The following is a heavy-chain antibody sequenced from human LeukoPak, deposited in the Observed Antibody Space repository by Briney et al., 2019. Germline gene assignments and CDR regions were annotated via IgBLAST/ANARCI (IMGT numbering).Heavy chain of an antibody. CDR3: AGRGVIGGNYFDD. V-gene: IGHV3-30-3*01. CDR2: ISYDRSNK. D-gene: IGHD3-10*01. CDR1: GFTFSSYA. Sequence: GGSLRLSCAASGFTFSSYAMHWVRQAPGKGLEWVAVISYDRSNKYYADSVKGRFTISRDNSKNTLYLQMNSLRAEDTAVYYCAGRGVIGGNYFDDWGQGTLVTVSS. J-gene: IGHJ4*02.